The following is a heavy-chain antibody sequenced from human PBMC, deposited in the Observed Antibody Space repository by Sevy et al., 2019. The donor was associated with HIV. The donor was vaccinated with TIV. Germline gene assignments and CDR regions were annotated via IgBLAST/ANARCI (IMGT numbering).Heavy chain of an antibody. Sequence: GGSLRLSCAASGFTFSNAWMSWVRQAPGKGLEWVGRIISKTDGGTTDYAAPVKGRFTISRDDSKNTLYLQMNSLKTEDTALYYCTTGSGASCGADCLDYWGQGTLVTVSS. D-gene: IGHD2-21*01. CDR1: GFTFSNAW. CDR3: TTGSGASCGADCLDY. V-gene: IGHV3-15*01. CDR2: IISKTDGGTT. J-gene: IGHJ4*02.